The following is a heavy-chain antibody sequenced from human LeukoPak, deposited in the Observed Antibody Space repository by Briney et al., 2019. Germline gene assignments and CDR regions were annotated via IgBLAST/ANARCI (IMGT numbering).Heavy chain of an antibody. V-gene: IGHV4-59*01. Sequence: SETLSLTCTVSGGSISSYYWSWIRQPLGKGLEWIGYIYYSGSTNYNPSLKSRVTISVDTSKNQFSLKLSSVTAADTAVYYCARGYSSGWRTPDYWGQGTLVTVSS. J-gene: IGHJ4*02. CDR2: IYYSGST. D-gene: IGHD6-19*01. CDR3: ARGYSSGWRTPDY. CDR1: GGSISSYY.